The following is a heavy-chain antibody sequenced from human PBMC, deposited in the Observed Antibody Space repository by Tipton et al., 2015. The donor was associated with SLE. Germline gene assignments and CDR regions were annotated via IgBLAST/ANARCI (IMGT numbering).Heavy chain of an antibody. J-gene: IGHJ3*02. CDR3: ARDTAHYGSGDGAFDI. V-gene: IGHV4-4*07. CDR2: IYTSGST. Sequence: TLSLTCTVSGGSISSYYWSWIRQPAGKGLEWTGRIYTSGSTNYNPSLKSRVTMSVDTSKNQFSLKLSSVTAADTAVYYCARDTAHYGSGDGAFDIWGQGTMVTVSS. D-gene: IGHD3-10*01. CDR1: GGSISSYY.